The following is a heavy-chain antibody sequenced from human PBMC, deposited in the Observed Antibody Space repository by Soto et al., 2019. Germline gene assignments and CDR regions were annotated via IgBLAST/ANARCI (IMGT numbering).Heavy chain of an antibody. J-gene: IGHJ4*02. Sequence: PLRLSCAASAFTFSSYGMHWVRQAPGKGLEWVAVISYDGSNKYYADSVKGRFTISRDNSKNTLYLQMNSLRAEDTAVYYCAKGGRSYSSSYFDYWGQGTLVTVSS. CDR2: ISYDGSNK. CDR1: AFTFSSYG. D-gene: IGHD6-6*01. CDR3: AKGGRSYSSSYFDY. V-gene: IGHV3-30*18.